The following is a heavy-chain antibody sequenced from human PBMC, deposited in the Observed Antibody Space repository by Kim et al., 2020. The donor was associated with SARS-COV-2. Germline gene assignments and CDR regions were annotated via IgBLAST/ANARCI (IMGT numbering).Heavy chain of an antibody. Sequence: GGSLRLSCGASGFTFSSSWMSWVRQAPGKGLEWVAIIKEDGSEKYYVDSVKGRFTISRNNAKKTLDLQMNSLRADDPAVYYCARDGTGYRFAFDYWGQGT. D-gene: IGHD5-12*01. J-gene: IGHJ4*02. CDR2: IKEDGSEK. V-gene: IGHV3-7*05. CDR3: ARDGTGYRFAFDY. CDR1: GFTFSSSW.